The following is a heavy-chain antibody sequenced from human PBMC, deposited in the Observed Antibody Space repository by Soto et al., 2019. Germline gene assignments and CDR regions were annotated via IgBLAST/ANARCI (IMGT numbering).Heavy chain of an antibody. V-gene: IGHV4-59*01. CDR1: GGSITPYY. D-gene: IGHD6-13*01. CDR2: ISSSGFT. Sequence: QVQLQESGPGLVKPSETLSLTCTVSGGSITPYYWSWIRQPPGKRLEWIGYISSSGFTNYNPSLNSRVTISVDTSRNQFSLKLNSVTAADTAVYYCVRDCYSSSCFDLWGQGTLVTVSS. CDR3: VRDCYSSSCFDL. J-gene: IGHJ4*02.